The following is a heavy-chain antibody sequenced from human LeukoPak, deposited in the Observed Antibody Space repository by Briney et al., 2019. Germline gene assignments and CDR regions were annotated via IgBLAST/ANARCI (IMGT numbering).Heavy chain of an antibody. CDR1: GDSISPYY. J-gene: IGHJ4*02. CDR3: ARSPNEFWAGFSFPLRLDY. V-gene: IGHV4-59*08. Sequence: SETLSLTCTVSGDSISPYYWSWIRQPPGEGLEWIGYIYKSVTTNYKPSLKTRVTMSQDTSKNQISLRLTSVTAADTAVYYCARSPNEFWAGFSFPLRLDYWGQGTLATVSS. CDR2: IYKSVTT. D-gene: IGHD3/OR15-3a*01.